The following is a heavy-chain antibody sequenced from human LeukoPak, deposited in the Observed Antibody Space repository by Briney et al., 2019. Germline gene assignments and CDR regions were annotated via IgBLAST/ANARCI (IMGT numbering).Heavy chain of an antibody. Sequence: SETLSLTCIVSGYSISSGYYWGWIRQPPGKGLEWIGSISQTGSTFYNPSLKSRVTISLDTSKNQFSLKLSSVTAADTAVYYCARVDYVRPFDIWGQGTMVTVSS. V-gene: IGHV4-38-2*02. J-gene: IGHJ3*02. CDR2: ISQTGST. CDR3: ARVDYVRPFDI. CDR1: GYSISSGYY. D-gene: IGHD4-17*01.